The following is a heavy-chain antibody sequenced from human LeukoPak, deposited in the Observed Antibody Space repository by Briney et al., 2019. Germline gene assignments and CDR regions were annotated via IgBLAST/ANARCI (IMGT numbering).Heavy chain of an antibody. Sequence: GGSLRLSCAAPGFTFSSYAMSWVRQAPGKGLEWVSAIGGSGGSTYYADSVKGRFTISRDNSKNTLYLQMNSLRAEDTAVYYCAKERFNWGSLDYWGQGTLVTVSS. V-gene: IGHV3-23*01. CDR3: AKERFNWGSLDY. CDR2: IGGSGGST. D-gene: IGHD7-27*01. CDR1: GFTFSSYA. J-gene: IGHJ4*02.